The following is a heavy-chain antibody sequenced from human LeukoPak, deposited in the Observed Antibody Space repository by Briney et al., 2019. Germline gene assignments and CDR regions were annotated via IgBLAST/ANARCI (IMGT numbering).Heavy chain of an antibody. CDR2: IIPIFGTA. CDR1: GGTFSSYA. CDR3: ARDWNIGGSYYLNWFDP. D-gene: IGHD1-26*01. J-gene: IGHJ5*02. Sequence: ASVKVSCKASGGTFSSYAISWVRQAPGQGLEWMGGIIPIFGTANYAQKFQGRVTITADESTSTAYMELSSLRSEDTAVYYCARDWNIGGSYYLNWFDPWGQGTLVTVSS. V-gene: IGHV1-69*13.